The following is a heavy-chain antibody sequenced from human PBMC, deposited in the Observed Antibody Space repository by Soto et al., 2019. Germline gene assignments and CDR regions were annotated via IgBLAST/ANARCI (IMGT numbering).Heavy chain of an antibody. Sequence: ASETLSLTCTVSGGSMSGFYWSWIRQPPGKGLEWIAYIFYSGGTNYNPSLESRVTISVDTSKNQFSLKLSSVTAADTSVYYCARLNDCSGGVCYWFHDYWGQGTLVTVSS. CDR3: ARLNDCSGGVCYWFHDY. CDR2: IFYSGGT. V-gene: IGHV4-59*08. D-gene: IGHD2-15*01. J-gene: IGHJ4*02. CDR1: GGSMSGFY.